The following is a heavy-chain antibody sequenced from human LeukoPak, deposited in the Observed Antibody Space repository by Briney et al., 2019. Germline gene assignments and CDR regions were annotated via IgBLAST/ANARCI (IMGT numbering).Heavy chain of an antibody. CDR1: GGSISSYY. J-gene: IGHJ3*02. CDR2: IYTSGST. V-gene: IGHV4-4*07. D-gene: IGHD3-3*01. Sequence: SETLSLTCTVSGGSISSYYWSWIRQPAGKGPEWIGRIYTSGSTNYNPSLKSRVTISVDTSKNQFSLKLSSVTAADTAVYYCARVYPLGYDFWSGYPENAFDIWGQGTMVTVSS. CDR3: ARVYPLGYDFWSGYPENAFDI.